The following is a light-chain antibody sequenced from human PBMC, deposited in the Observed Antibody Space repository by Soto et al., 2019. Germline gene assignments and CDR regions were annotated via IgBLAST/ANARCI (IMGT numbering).Light chain of an antibody. CDR1: QSVSSSD. CDR2: GAS. J-gene: IGKJ2*01. V-gene: IGKV3-20*01. CDR3: QHYGSSPPYT. Sequence: EIVLTQSPGTLSLSPGERATLSCRASQSVSSSDLAWYQQKPAQAPRLIIYGASTRATVIPERFSGSGSGTDFTLSISRLEPEDFSVYFCQHYGSSPPYTFGLGTKLEIK.